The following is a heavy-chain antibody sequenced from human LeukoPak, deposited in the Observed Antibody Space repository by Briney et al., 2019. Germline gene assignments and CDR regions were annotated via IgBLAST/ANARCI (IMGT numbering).Heavy chain of an antibody. Sequence: GRSLRLSCAASGFTFDDYAMHWVRQAPGKGLEWVSGISWNSGSIGYADSVKGRFTISRDNAKNSLYLQMNSLRAEDTAVYYCASEYSSGWFDYWGQGTLVTVSS. CDR1: GFTFDDYA. D-gene: IGHD6-19*01. CDR3: ASEYSSGWFDY. V-gene: IGHV3-9*01. CDR2: ISWNSGSI. J-gene: IGHJ4*02.